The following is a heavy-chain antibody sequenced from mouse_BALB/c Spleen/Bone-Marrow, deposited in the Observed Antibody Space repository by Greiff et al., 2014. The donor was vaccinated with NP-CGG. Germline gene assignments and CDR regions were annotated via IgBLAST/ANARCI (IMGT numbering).Heavy chain of an antibody. D-gene: IGHD2-13*01. CDR1: GYTFTSYY. Sequence: VQLQQSGAELVKPGASVKLSCKASGYTFTSYYMYWVKQRPGQGLEWIGGINPSNGGTNFNEKFKSKATLTVDKFSSAAYMQLGSLTSEDSAVYYCTRYTYGDYPYYYAMDYWGQGTSVTVSS. CDR2: INPSNGGT. J-gene: IGHJ4*01. V-gene: IGHV1S81*02. CDR3: TRYTYGDYPYYYAMDY.